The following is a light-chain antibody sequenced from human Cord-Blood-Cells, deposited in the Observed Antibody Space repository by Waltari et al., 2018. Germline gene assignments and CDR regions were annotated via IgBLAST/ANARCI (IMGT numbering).Light chain of an antibody. J-gene: IGLJ3*02. CDR3: NSRDSSGNQRV. Sequence: SSELTQDPAVSVALGQTVRITCQGDSLRSYYASWYQQKPGQAPVLVIYGKNNRPSGNPDRVSGSSSGNTASLTITGAQAEDEADYYCNSRDSSGNQRVFGGGTKLTVL. V-gene: IGLV3-19*01. CDR1: SLRSYY. CDR2: GKN.